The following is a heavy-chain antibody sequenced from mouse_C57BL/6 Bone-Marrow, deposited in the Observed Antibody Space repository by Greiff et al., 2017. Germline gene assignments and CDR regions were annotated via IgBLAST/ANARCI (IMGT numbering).Heavy chain of an antibody. Sequence: EVKLMESGGGLVKPGGSLKLSCAASGFTFSSYAMSWVRQTPEKRLEWVATISDGGSYTYYPDNVKGRFTISRDNAKNNLYLQMSHLKSEDTAMYYCARDRGSSSSFDYWGQGTTLTVSS. CDR1: GFTFSSYA. V-gene: IGHV5-4*01. J-gene: IGHJ2*01. CDR3: ARDRGSSSSFDY. D-gene: IGHD1-1*01. CDR2: ISDGGSYT.